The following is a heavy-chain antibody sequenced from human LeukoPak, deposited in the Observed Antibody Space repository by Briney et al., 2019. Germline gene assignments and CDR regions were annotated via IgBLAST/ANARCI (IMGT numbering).Heavy chain of an antibody. CDR2: INHSGST. J-gene: IGHJ4*02. D-gene: IGHD1-26*01. CDR3: ARGPMTVGASPFDY. V-gene: IGHV4-39*07. Sequence: SETLSLTCTVSGGSISSGGYYWSWIRQPPGKGLEWIGEINHSGSTNYNPSLKSRATISVDTSKNQFSLKLSSVTAADTAVYYCARGPMTVGASPFDYWGQGTLVTVSS. CDR1: GGSISSGGYY.